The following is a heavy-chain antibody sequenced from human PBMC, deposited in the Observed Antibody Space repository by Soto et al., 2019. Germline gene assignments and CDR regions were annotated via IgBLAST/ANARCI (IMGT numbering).Heavy chain of an antibody. V-gene: IGHV3-7*01. CDR2: IKQDGSEK. J-gene: IGHJ6*03. CDR1: GFTFSSNW. D-gene: IGHD2-2*02. Sequence: GGCLGLSCAASGFTFSSNWMSWVRQAPGKGLEWVANIKQDGSEKYYVDSVKGRFTISRDNARNSLYLQMNSLRAEDTAVYYCARVSVPAAIRTYYYYMDVWGKGTTVTVSS. CDR3: ARVSVPAAIRTYYYYMDV.